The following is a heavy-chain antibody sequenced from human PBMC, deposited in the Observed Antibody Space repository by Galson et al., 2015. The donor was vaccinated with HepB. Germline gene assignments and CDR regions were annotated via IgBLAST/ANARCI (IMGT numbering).Heavy chain of an antibody. CDR3: ARGGYDSSGYYYYYGMDV. D-gene: IGHD3-22*01. Sequence: QSGAEVKKPGESLKISCKGSGYSFTSYWIGWVRQMPGKGLEWMGIIYPGDSDTRYSPSFQGQVTISADKSISTAYPQWSSLKASDTAMYYCARGGYDSSGYYYYYGMDVWGQGTRSPSP. CDR1: GYSFTSYW. CDR2: IYPGDSDT. V-gene: IGHV5-51*01. J-gene: IGHJ6*02.